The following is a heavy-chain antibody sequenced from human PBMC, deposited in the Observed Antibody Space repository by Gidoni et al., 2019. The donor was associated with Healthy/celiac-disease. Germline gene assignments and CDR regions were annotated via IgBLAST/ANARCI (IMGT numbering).Heavy chain of an antibody. CDR2: IWYDGSNK. V-gene: IGHV3-33*01. Sequence: QVQLVESGGGVVEPGRSLRHSCAASGFTFSSYGMHWVRQAPGKGLGWVAVIWYDGSNKYYADSVKGRFTISRDNSKNTLYLQMNSLRAEDTAVYYCARCHQLLYLGWFDPWGQGTLVTVSS. CDR1: GFTFSSYG. CDR3: ARCHQLLYLGWFDP. J-gene: IGHJ5*02. D-gene: IGHD2-2*02.